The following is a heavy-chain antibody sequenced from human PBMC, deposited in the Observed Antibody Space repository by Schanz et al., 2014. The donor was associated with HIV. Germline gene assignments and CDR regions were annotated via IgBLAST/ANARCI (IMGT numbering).Heavy chain of an antibody. CDR1: GFTFSNFW. J-gene: IGHJ4*02. CDR3: AKTSYGWYFDY. Sequence: EVHLVESGGGVVRPGGSLRLSCVASGFTFSNFWLSWVRQAPGKGLEWVANMKQDASEKYYVDSVKGRFTISRDNARNSLYLQMNSLRAEDTAIYYCAKTSYGWYFDYWGQGTLVTVSS. V-gene: IGHV3-7*03. D-gene: IGHD6-19*01. CDR2: MKQDASEK.